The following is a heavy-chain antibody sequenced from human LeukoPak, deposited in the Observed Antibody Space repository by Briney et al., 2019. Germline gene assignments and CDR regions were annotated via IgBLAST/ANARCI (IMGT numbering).Heavy chain of an antibody. D-gene: IGHD4-23*01. CDR2: IIYSGST. CDR1: GDSISTYY. Sequence: SETLSLTCTVSGDSISTYYWSWIRQPPGEELEWIGNIIYSGSTNYNPSLKSRLTISVDTSKNQFSLKLSSVTAADTAVYYCARDLGRGGNDYYFDYWGQGTLVTVSS. J-gene: IGHJ4*02. CDR3: ARDLGRGGNDYYFDY. V-gene: IGHV4-59*01.